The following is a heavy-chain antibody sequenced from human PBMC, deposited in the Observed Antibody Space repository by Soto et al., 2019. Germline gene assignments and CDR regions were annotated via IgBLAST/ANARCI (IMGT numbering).Heavy chain of an antibody. Sequence: QVQLQQWGAGLLKPSETLSLTCAVYGGSFSGYYWSWIRQPPGKGLEWIGEINHSGSTNYNPSLKSRLTISVDTSKTHFTLKLSSVTAADTAVYYGARALNTAMVYWYFDLWGRGTLVTVSS. J-gene: IGHJ2*01. CDR1: GGSFSGYY. D-gene: IGHD5-18*01. V-gene: IGHV4-34*01. CDR2: INHSGST. CDR3: ARALNTAMVYWYFDL.